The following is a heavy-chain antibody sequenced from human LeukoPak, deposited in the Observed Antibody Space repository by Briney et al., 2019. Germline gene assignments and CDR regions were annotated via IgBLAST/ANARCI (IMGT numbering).Heavy chain of an antibody. Sequence: GGSLRLSCAASGFTFSSYSMNWVRQAPGKGLEWVSSISSSSSYIYYADSVKGRLTISRDNAKNSLYLQMNSLRAEDTAVYYCARESIAAALDYWGQGTLVTVSS. CDR1: GFTFSSYS. D-gene: IGHD6-13*01. V-gene: IGHV3-21*01. CDR2: ISSSSSYI. J-gene: IGHJ4*02. CDR3: ARESIAAALDY.